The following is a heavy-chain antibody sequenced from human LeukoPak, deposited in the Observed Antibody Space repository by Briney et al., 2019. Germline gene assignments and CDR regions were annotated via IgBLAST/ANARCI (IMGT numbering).Heavy chain of an antibody. J-gene: IGHJ5*02. D-gene: IGHD3-10*01. V-gene: IGHV4-61*01. CDR3: ARGRVRFDP. CDR2: IYYSGST. Sequence: SETLSLTCTVSGGSVNSGNYYWSWIRQPPGKGLEWIGYIYYSGSTNYNLSLKSRVTISVDTSKNQFSLKLSSVTAADTAVYYCARGRVRFDPWGQGTLVTVSS. CDR1: GGSVNSGNYY.